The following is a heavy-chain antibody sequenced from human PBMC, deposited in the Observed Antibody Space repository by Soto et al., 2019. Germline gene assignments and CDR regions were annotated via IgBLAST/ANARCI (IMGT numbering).Heavy chain of an antibody. CDR2: TYYRSKWYN. J-gene: IGHJ6*02. V-gene: IGHV6-1*01. D-gene: IGHD6-19*01. CDR3: ARFGEAVAGTGYYYGMDV. Sequence: PSQTLSLTCAISGDSVSSNSAAWNWIRQSPSRGLEWLGRTYYRSKWYNDYAVSVKSRITINPDTSKNQFSLQLNSVTPEDTAVYYFARFGEAVAGTGYYYGMDVWGQGTTVTVSS. CDR1: GDSVSSNSAA.